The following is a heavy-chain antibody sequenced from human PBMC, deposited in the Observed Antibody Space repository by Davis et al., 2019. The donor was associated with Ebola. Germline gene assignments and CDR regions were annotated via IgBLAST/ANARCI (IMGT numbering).Heavy chain of an antibody. D-gene: IGHD3-10*01. CDR2: ISSSSSYI. CDR1: RVTSTTNW. V-gene: IGHV3-21*01. CDR3: VREWFGETD. Sequence: GGSLRLSCAASRVTSTTNWIHWVRQAPGKGLEWVSSISSSSSYIYYADSVKGRFTISRDNAKNSLYLQMNSLGDEDTAVYYCVREWFGETDWGQGTLVTVSS. J-gene: IGHJ4*02.